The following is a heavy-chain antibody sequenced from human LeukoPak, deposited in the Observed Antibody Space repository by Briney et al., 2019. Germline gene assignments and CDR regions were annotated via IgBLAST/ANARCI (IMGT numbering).Heavy chain of an antibody. D-gene: IGHD3-3*01. CDR2: ISGSGGST. Sequence: GGSLRLSCAASGFTFRDAWMTWVRQAPGKGLEWVSAISGSGGSTYYADSVKGRFTISRDNSKNTLYLQMNSLRAEDTAVYYCAKPQGYDFWSGYDWGQGTLVTVSS. CDR1: GFTFRDA. J-gene: IGHJ4*02. CDR3: AKPQGYDFWSGYD. V-gene: IGHV3-23*01.